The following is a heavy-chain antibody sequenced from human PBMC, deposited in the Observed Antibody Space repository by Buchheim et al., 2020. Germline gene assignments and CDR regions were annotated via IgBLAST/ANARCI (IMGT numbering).Heavy chain of an antibody. CDR3: ASSWTPNLPDAFDI. CDR2: IFYSGTT. CDR1: GGSISSTNYY. J-gene: IGHJ3*02. Sequence: VQLQESGPGLVMPSQTLSLTCTVSGGSISSTNYYWSWVRQSPGKGLEWIGAIFYSGTTYYRPSLKSRVTLSVRTSTNQFSLKLSSVTAADTAVYYCASSWTPNLPDAFDIVGQGT. D-gene: IGHD2-15*01. V-gene: IGHV4-30-4*01.